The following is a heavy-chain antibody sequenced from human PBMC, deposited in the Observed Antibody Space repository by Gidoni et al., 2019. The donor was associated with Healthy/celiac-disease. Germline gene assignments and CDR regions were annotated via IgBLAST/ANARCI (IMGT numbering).Heavy chain of an antibody. Sequence: EVQLVESGGGLVQPGGALRLSCAASGFPFSSYAMRWVRQAPGEGLEWFSAISGSGGSTYYADSVKGRFTISRDNAKNTLYLQMNSLRAEDTAVYYCARTWFGELSELFDYWGQGTLVTVSS. CDR3: ARTWFGELSELFDY. CDR2: ISGSGGST. J-gene: IGHJ4*02. CDR1: GFPFSSYA. D-gene: IGHD3-10*01. V-gene: IGHV3-23*04.